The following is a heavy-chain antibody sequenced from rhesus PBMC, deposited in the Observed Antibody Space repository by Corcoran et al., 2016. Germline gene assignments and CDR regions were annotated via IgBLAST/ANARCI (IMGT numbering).Heavy chain of an antibody. Sequence: QVQLQESGPGLVKPSETLSLTCAVSGGSISSNYWSWIRQPPGKGLVWIGYIYGRSGSPYYNPSLKSRVTISTDTSKNQFSLKLSSVTAADTAVYYCARNYEDDYGYFPFDYWGQGVLVTVSS. D-gene: IGHD3-9*01. CDR2: IYGRSGSP. CDR3: ARNYEDDYGYFPFDY. V-gene: IGHV4-160*01. J-gene: IGHJ4*01. CDR1: GGSISSNY.